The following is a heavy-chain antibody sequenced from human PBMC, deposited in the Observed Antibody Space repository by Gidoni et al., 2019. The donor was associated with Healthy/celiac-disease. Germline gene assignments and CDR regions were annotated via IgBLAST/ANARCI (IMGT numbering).Heavy chain of an antibody. CDR1: GFTFSSYG. CDR3: AKERYSGYDPYFDY. Sequence: QVQLVESGGGVVQPGRSLRLSCAASGFTFSSYGMHWVRQAPGKGLEWVAVISYDGSNKYYADSVKGRFTISRDNSKNTLYLQMNSLRAEDTAVYYCAKERYSGYDPYFDYWGQGTLVTVSS. D-gene: IGHD5-12*01. CDR2: ISYDGSNK. J-gene: IGHJ4*02. V-gene: IGHV3-30*18.